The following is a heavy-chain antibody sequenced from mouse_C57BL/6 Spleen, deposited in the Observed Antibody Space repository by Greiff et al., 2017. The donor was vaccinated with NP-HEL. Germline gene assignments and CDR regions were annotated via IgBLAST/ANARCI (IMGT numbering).Heavy chain of an antibody. Sequence: EVQGVESGGGLVQPGESLKLSCESNEYEFPSHDMSWVRKTPEKRLELVAAINSDGGSTYYPDTMERRFIISRDNTQKTLYLQMSSLRSEDTTLYYRARSSTMVTADWYFDVWGTGTTVTVSS. CDR3: ARSSTMVTADWYFDV. J-gene: IGHJ1*03. V-gene: IGHV5-2*01. CDR2: INSDGGST. CDR1: EYEFPSHD. D-gene: IGHD2-2*01.